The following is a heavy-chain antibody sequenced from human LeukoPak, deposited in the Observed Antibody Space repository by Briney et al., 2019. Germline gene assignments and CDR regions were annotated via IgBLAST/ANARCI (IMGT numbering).Heavy chain of an antibody. CDR3: SHKFTIFGVVILDV. D-gene: IGHD3-3*01. CDR1: GGSFSAYY. J-gene: IGHJ6*04. CDR2: VNHSGST. Sequence: SETLSLTCAVYGGSFSAYYWRWIRQPPGRGLEWIGEVNHSGSTNYNPSLKSRVTISVDTSKNQFSPRLSSVTAADTAVYYCSHKFTIFGVVILDVWGKGTTVTVSS. V-gene: IGHV4-34*01.